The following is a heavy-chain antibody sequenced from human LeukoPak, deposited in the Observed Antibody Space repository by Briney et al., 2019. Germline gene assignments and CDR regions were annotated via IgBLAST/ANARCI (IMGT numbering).Heavy chain of an antibody. D-gene: IGHD2-21*02. V-gene: IGHV3-23*01. Sequence: GGSLTLSCAASGFTYSSYAMSWVRQAPGKGLEWASTISDDAGSTYYADSVKGRFTIFRDNSKNTLYLQMNSLSAEDTAVYYCAKGQCTSGDCHSYLPHYFDYWGQGTLVTVSS. CDR1: GFTYSSYA. CDR2: ISDDAGST. CDR3: AKGQCTSGDCHSYLPHYFDY. J-gene: IGHJ4*02.